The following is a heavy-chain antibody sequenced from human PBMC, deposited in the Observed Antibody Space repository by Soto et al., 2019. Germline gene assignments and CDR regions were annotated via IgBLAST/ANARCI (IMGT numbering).Heavy chain of an antibody. CDR3: ARVRSSGWSHFDY. J-gene: IGHJ4*02. D-gene: IGHD6-19*01. CDR2: INAGNGNT. V-gene: IGHV1-3*01. Sequence: QVQLVQSGAEVKKPGASVKVSCKASGYTFTSYAMHWVRQAPGQRLEWMGWINAGNGNTKYSQKFQGRVTITRDTXASTAYMELSSLRSEDTAVYYCARVRSSGWSHFDYWGQGTLVTVSS. CDR1: GYTFTSYA.